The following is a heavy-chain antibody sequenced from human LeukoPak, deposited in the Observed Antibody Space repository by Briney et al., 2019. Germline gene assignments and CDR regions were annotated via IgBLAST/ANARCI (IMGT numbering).Heavy chain of an antibody. V-gene: IGHV1-2*06. CDR3: ARYITVGATYQHFDY. CDR1: GYTFTGYY. CDR2: INPNSGGT. D-gene: IGHD1-26*01. Sequence: ASVKVSCKASGYTFTGYYKHWVRQAPGQGLEWMGRINPNSGGTNYAQKFQGRVTMTRDTSISTAYMELSRLRSDDTAVYYCARYITVGATYQHFDYWGQGTLVTVSS. J-gene: IGHJ4*02.